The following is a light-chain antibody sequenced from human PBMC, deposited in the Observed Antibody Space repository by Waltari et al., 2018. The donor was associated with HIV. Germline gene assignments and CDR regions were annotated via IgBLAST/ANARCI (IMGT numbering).Light chain of an antibody. J-gene: IGLJ2*01. V-gene: IGLV1-47*01. CDR2: RNN. CDR3: AAWDDTLTVV. Sequence: QSVLTHPPSASGPPGQRVTISCSGTSSNTGTNYVSWYQQFPGTAPKLLSYRNNKRPSGVPDRFSGSKSGTSASLDISGLRSDDEAEYYCAAWDDTLTVVFGGGTKLTVL. CDR1: SSNTGTNY.